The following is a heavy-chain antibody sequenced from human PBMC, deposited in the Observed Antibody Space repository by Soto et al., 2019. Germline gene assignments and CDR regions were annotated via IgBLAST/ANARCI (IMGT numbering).Heavy chain of an antibody. Sequence: QITLKESGPTLVKPTQTLTLTCTFSGFSLSTSGVGVGWIRQPPGKALEWLALIYWDDDKRYSPSLKSRLTITKDTSKNQVVLTMTNMEPVDTATYYSAHRPSYCSGGSCYSGFDYWGQGTLVTVSS. D-gene: IGHD2-15*01. CDR3: AHRPSYCSGGSCYSGFDY. CDR2: IYWDDDK. V-gene: IGHV2-5*02. J-gene: IGHJ4*02. CDR1: GFSLSTSGVG.